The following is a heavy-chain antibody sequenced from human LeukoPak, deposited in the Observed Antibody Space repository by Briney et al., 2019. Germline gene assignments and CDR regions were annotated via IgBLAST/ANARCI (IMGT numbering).Heavy chain of an antibody. CDR1: GFTFDDYA. CDR3: AKGLSSSWHAEFDYFDC. CDR2: ISWNSGSI. D-gene: IGHD6-13*01. V-gene: IGHV3-9*03. Sequence: GGSLRLSCAASGFTFDDYAMHWVRQAPGKGLEWVSGISWNSGSIGYADSVKGRFTISRDNAKNSLYLQMNSLRAEDMALYYCAKGLSSSWHAEFDYFDCWGQGTLVTVSS. J-gene: IGHJ4*02.